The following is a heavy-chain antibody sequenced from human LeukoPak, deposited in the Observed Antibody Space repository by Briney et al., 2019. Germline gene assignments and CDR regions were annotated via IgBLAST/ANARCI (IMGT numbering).Heavy chain of an antibody. CDR2: IYYSGST. CDR1: GGSISSSSYY. Sequence: SETLSLTCTVSGGSISSSSYYWGWIRQPPGKGLEWIGSIYYSGSTYYNPSLKSRVTISVDTSKNQFSLKLSSVTAADTAVYYCARDRLTPLYYSYYFDYWGQGTLVTVSS. V-gene: IGHV4-39*07. J-gene: IGHJ4*02. CDR3: ARDRLTPLYYSYYFDY. D-gene: IGHD2/OR15-2a*01.